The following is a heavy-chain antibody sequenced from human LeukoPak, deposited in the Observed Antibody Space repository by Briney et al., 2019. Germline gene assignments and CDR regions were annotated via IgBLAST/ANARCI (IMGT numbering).Heavy chain of an antibody. CDR3: ARGGTDGWYYFDY. J-gene: IGHJ4*02. Sequence: KASETLSLTCTVSGGSISSGSYYWIWIRQPAGKGLEWIGRIYTSGRTNYNPSLKSRVTISVDTSKTQFSLKRNSVTAADTAVYYCARGGTDGWYYFDYWGQGTLVTVSS. CDR1: GGSISSGSYY. V-gene: IGHV4-61*02. D-gene: IGHD6-19*01. CDR2: IYTSGRT.